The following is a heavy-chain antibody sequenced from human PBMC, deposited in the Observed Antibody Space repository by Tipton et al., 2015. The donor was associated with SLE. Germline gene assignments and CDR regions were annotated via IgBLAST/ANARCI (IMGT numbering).Heavy chain of an antibody. CDR1: GGSISSSSYY. Sequence: LRLSCTVSGGSISSSSYYWGWIRQPPGKGLEWIGSIYYSGSTYYNPSLKSRVTISVDTSKNQFSQKLSSVTAADTAVYYCARVPQQLDYWGQGTLVTVSS. D-gene: IGHD6-13*01. CDR3: ARVPQQLDY. J-gene: IGHJ4*02. CDR2: IYYSGST. V-gene: IGHV4-39*07.